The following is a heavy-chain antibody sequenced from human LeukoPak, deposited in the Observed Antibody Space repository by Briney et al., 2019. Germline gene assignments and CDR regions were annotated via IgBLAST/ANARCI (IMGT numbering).Heavy chain of an antibody. CDR3: ARVTYYDFWSGFNWFDP. J-gene: IGHJ5*02. CDR1: GFTFSSYS. CDR2: ISSSSSTI. V-gene: IGHV3-48*02. D-gene: IGHD3-3*01. Sequence: GGSLRLSCAASGFTFSSYSMNWVRQAPGKGLEWVSYISSSSSTIYYADSMKGRFTISRDNAKNSLYLQMNSLRDEDTAVYYCARVTYYDFWSGFNWFDPWGQGTLVTVSS.